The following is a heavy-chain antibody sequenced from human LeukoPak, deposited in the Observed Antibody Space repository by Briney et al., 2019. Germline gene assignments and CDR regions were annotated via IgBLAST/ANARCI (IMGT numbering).Heavy chain of an antibody. J-gene: IGHJ3*02. CDR1: GFTFGDCV. D-gene: IGHD2-2*01. CDR3: TREVPAARRGAFDI. CDR2: IRSKAYGGTT. Sequence: GGSLRLSCTVSGFTFGDCVMTWVRQAPGKGLEWVGFIRSKAYGGTTEYAASVKGRFTISRDDSKSIAYLQMNSLKTKDTAVYYCTREVPAARRGAFDIWGQGTMVTVSP. V-gene: IGHV3-49*04.